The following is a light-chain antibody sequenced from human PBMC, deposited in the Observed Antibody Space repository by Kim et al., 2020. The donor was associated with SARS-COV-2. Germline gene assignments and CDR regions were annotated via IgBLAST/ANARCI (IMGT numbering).Light chain of an antibody. V-gene: IGLV3-19*01. J-gene: IGLJ2*01. Sequence: SSELTQDPAVSVALGQTVRITCQGDSLRSYYATWYQQTPGQAPIVVIYGKNNRPSGIPDRFSGSSSGNTASLTITGTQAGDEADYYCNSRDSNDNVVFGG. CDR3: NSRDSNDNVV. CDR1: SLRSYY. CDR2: GKN.